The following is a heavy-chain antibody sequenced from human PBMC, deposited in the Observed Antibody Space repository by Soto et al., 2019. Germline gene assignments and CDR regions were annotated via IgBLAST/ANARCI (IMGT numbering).Heavy chain of an antibody. Sequence: QLQLHMSGSGLVKPSQTLSLTCTVSGASITYGAYSWSWIGQTPGKGLEWIGYINHLETPFYNTSFERRLTLSIDRTKNQSSFNLKSMSAADRAVYFCARGGGFDSFDYWGQGILVTVSS. V-gene: IGHV4-30-2*01. CDR1: GASITYGAYS. CDR2: INHLETP. D-gene: IGHD3-10*01. CDR3: ARGGGFDSFDY. J-gene: IGHJ4*02.